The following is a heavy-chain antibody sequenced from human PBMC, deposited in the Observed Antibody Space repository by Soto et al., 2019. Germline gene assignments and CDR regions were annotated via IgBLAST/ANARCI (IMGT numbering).Heavy chain of an antibody. D-gene: IGHD2-21*02. V-gene: IGHV2-5*02. J-gene: IGHJ6*02. CDR3: VQSRCGGDCLGIYSSHAYNGLDV. CDR2: LYWDDVK. Sequence: QVTLKESGPTLVKPTQTLTLTCTVSGLSLRTTGVGVGWVRQPPGKALVWLALLYWDDVKRYSPSLRSRLTIAKDISDKQVVHTMTHMDTVDTATYYCVQSRCGGDCLGIYSSHAYNGLDVWGQGTTVTVSS. CDR1: GLSLRTTGVG.